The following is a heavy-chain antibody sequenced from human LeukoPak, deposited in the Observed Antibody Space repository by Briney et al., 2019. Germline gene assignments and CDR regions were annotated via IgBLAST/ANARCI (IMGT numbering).Heavy chain of an antibody. CDR2: INPSGGST. CDR3: ASGLVAAAGTSERSDY. D-gene: IGHD6-13*01. Sequence: ASVTVSFTASGYTFTSYYMHWVRQAPGQGLEWMGLINPSGGSTSYAQKFHGRVTMTRDTSTSTVYMELSSLRSEDTAVYYCASGLVAAAGTSERSDYWGQGTLVTVSS. CDR1: GYTFTSYY. J-gene: IGHJ4*02. V-gene: IGHV1-46*01.